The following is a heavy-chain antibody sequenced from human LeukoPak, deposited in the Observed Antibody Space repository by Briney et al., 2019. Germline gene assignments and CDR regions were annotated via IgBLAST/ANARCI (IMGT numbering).Heavy chain of an antibody. V-gene: IGHV4-59*08. J-gene: IGHJ5*02. Sequence: KASETLSLTCTVSGGSISSYYWSWIRQPPGKGLEWIGYIYYSGSTNYNPSLKSRVTISVNTSKNQFSLKLSSVTAADTAVYYCASHLRSVNWFDPWGQGTLVTVSS. CDR1: GGSISSYY. CDR3: ASHLRSVNWFDP. CDR2: IYYSGST.